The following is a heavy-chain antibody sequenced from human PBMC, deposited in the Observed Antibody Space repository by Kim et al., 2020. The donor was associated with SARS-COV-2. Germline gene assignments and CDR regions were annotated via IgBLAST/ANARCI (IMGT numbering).Heavy chain of an antibody. CDR1: GASIRSDGYY. Sequence: SETLSLTCTVSGASIRSDGYYWTWIRQDPGKGLEYIGYIYYTGSTYYNPSLRSRVTISLDTSGNQFSLRLSSVTAADTAVSYCAKNYGYSTGYYFDSWG. V-gene: IGHV4-31*03. CDR3: AKNYGYSTGYYFDS. J-gene: IGHJ4*01. CDR2: IYYTGST. D-gene: IGHD5-18*01.